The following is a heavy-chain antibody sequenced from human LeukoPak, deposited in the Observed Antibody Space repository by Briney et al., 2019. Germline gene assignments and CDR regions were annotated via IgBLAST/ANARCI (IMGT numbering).Heavy chain of an antibody. CDR2: ISGSSGYI. J-gene: IGHJ4*02. CDR3: ARDSQAYCSGGRCSMFDY. D-gene: IGHD2-15*01. V-gene: IGHV3-21*01. CDR1: GFTFNNYA. Sequence: GGSLRLSCAASGFTFNNYAMNWVRQAPGKGLEWVSSISGSSGYIYYADSVKGRFTISRDNARNSLYLQMNSLRAEDTAVYYCARDSQAYCSGGRCSMFDYWGQGNLVTVSS.